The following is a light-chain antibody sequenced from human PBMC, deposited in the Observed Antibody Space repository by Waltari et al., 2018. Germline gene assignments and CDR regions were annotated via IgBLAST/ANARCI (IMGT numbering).Light chain of an antibody. CDR3: QQHNNFPFT. J-gene: IGKJ3*01. V-gene: IGKV1-6*01. Sequence: AIQMTQSPSSLSASVGDRVLISCRASQGVRIDVGWYQQKAGKAPKLLIYAARSLQSGVPSRFSGSGSGTDFTLSISSLQPEDVGTYFCQQHNNFPFTFGPGNKVDIK. CDR1: QGVRID. CDR2: AAR.